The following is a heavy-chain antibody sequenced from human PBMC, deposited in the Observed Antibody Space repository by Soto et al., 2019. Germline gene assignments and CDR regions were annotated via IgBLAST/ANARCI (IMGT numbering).Heavy chain of an antibody. V-gene: IGHV4-39*01. D-gene: IGHD3-16*02. J-gene: IGHJ4*02. Sequence: QLQLQESGPGLVKLSETLSLTCSVSGGSITSSSFYWGWIRQPPGKGLECIANIYYDGNTYYNPSQTSHSTFTLEPSKHQFSLRLNPLTAADTAVYYCVISYIEPRLFMYPFDSWGQGTLVTVSS. CDR1: GGSITSSSFY. CDR2: IYYDGNT. CDR3: VISYIEPRLFMYPFDS.